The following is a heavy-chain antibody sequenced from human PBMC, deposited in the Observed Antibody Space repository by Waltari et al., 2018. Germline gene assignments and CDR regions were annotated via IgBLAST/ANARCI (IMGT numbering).Heavy chain of an antibody. CDR1: GFTFSNFY. CDR3: ARDWLGSLDY. J-gene: IGHJ4*02. Sequence: EVQLVESGGGLVQPGGSLRFSCDASGFTFSNFYMAWVRQAPGKGPEWVANIKHDGSDRNYMDSVKGRFTISRDNAKNSLYLQMNSLRAEDSAVYYCARDWLGSLDYWGQGTLVTVSS. CDR2: IKHDGSDR. D-gene: IGHD5-12*01. V-gene: IGHV3-7*01.